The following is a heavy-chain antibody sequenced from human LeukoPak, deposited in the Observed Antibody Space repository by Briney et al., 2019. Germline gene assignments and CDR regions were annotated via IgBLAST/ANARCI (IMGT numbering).Heavy chain of an antibody. CDR2: INPNSGGT. J-gene: IGHJ6*03. Sequence: ASVKVSCKASGYTFTGYYMHWARQAPGQGLEWMGWINPNSGGTNYAQKFQGRVTMTRDTSISTAYMELSRLRSDDTAVYYCAALGVVPAAMMGGYYYYYMDVWGKGTTVTVSS. D-gene: IGHD2-2*01. CDR3: AALGVVPAAMMGGYYYYYMDV. CDR1: GYTFTGYY. V-gene: IGHV1-2*02.